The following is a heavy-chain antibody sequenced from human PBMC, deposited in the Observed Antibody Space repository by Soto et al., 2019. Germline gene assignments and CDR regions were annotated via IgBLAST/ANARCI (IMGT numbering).Heavy chain of an antibody. D-gene: IGHD6-13*01. J-gene: IGHJ4*02. Sequence: SETLSLTCTVSGGSISSGDNYWSWIRQPPGKGLEWIGHSGSTNYNPSLKSRVTISVDTSKNQFSLKLSSVIAEDTAVYYCARVTYSSSWFPFDFWGRGTLVTVSS. V-gene: IGHV4-30-4*01. CDR3: ARVTYSSSWFPFDF. CDR1: GGSISSGDNY. CDR2: SGST.